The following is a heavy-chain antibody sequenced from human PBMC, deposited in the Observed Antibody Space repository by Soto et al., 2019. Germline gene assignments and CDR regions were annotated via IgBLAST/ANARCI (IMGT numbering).Heavy chain of an antibody. J-gene: IGHJ6*02. CDR2: ISSSSSTI. V-gene: IGHV3-48*02. D-gene: IGHD2-2*01. CDR1: GFTFSSYS. CDR3: ASLILGYCSSTSCYAYYYYGMDV. Sequence: GGSLRLSCAASGFTFSSYSMNWVRQAPGKGLDWVSYISSSSSTIYYADSVKGRFTISRDNAKNSLYLQMNSLRDEDTAVYYCASLILGYCSSTSCYAYYYYGMDVWGQGTTVTVSS.